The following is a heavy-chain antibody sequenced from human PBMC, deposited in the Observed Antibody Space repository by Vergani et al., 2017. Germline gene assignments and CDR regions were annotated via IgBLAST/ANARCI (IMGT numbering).Heavy chain of an antibody. Sequence: QVQLVQSGAEVKKPGASVKVSCKASGYTFTSYDINWVRQATGQGLEWMGGIIPIFGTANYAQKFQGRVTITADESTSTAYMELSSLRSEDTAVYYCAKNTVTTTPDYYYYYMDVWGKGTTVTVSS. D-gene: IGHD4-17*01. J-gene: IGHJ6*03. CDR3: AKNTVTTTPDYYYYYMDV. V-gene: IGHV1-69*01. CDR2: IIPIFGTA. CDR1: GYTFTSYD.